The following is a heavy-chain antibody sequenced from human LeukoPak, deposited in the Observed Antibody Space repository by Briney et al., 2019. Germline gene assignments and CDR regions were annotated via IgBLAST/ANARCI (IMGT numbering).Heavy chain of an antibody. CDR2: INHSRST. J-gene: IGHJ5*02. CDR3: ARMGPWIVVVPAAITRYNWFDP. D-gene: IGHD2-2*01. CDR1: GGSFSGYY. V-gene: IGHV4-34*01. Sequence: SETLSLTCAVYGGSFSGYYWSWIRQPPGKGLEWIGEINHSRSTNYNPSLKSRVTISVDTSKNQFSLKLSSVTAADTAVYYCARMGPWIVVVPAAITRYNWFDPWGQGTLVTVSS.